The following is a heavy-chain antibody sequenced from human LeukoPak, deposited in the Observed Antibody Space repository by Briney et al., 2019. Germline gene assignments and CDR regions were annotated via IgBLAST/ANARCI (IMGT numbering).Heavy chain of an antibody. Sequence: SETLSLTCTVSRGSISSYYWSWIRQPPGKGLEWIGYIYYSGSTNYNPSLKSRVTISVDTSKKQFSLKLRSVTAADTAVYYCARVSGYDWESFYDYWGQGTLVTVSS. CDR3: ARVSGYDWESFYDY. CDR2: IYYSGST. V-gene: IGHV4-59*01. D-gene: IGHD5-12*01. CDR1: RGSISSYY. J-gene: IGHJ4*02.